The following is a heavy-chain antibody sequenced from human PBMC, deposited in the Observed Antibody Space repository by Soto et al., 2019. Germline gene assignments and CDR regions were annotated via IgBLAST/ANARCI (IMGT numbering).Heavy chain of an antibody. J-gene: IGHJ3*02. CDR2: MWHDGSNK. CDR1: GFSLSTYG. Sequence: QVQLVESGGGVVQPGRSLRLSCAASGFSLSTYGMYWVRQAPGKGLEWVAVMWHDGSNKDYADSVKGRFTISRDNSKNTLYLQMNSLRAEDTAVYYCAREQQWVVYGDADIWGQGTMVTVSS. V-gene: IGHV3-33*01. D-gene: IGHD6-19*01. CDR3: AREQQWVVYGDADI.